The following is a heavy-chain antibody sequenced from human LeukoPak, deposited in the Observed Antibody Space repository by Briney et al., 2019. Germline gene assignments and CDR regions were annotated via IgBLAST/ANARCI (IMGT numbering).Heavy chain of an antibody. V-gene: IGHV1-2*04. CDR3: ARGGPSSDIVATITAFDI. D-gene: IGHD5-12*01. J-gene: IGHJ3*02. Sequence: ASVKVSCKASGYTFTGCYMHWVRQAPGQGLEWMGWINPNSGGTNYAQKFQGWVTMTRDTSISTAYMELSRLRSDDTAVYYCARGGPSSDIVATITAFDIWGQGTMVTVSS. CDR2: INPNSGGT. CDR1: GYTFTGCY.